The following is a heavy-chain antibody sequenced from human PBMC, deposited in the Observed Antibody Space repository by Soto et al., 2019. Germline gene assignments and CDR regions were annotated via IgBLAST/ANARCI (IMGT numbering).Heavy chain of an antibody. CDR1: GLTFSSYW. Sequence: EVQLVESGGGLVQPGGSLRLSCAASGLTFSSYWMTWVRQAPGKGLEWVANIKQDGSEKYYVDSVKGRFTISRDNAKNSLYLQMNSLRAEDTAVYYCARGFYALDVWGQGTTVTVSS. J-gene: IGHJ6*02. CDR2: IKQDGSEK. V-gene: IGHV3-7*01. CDR3: ARGFYALDV.